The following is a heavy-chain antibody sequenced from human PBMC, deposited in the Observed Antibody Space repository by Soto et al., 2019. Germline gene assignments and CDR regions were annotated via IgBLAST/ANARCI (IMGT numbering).Heavy chain of an antibody. D-gene: IGHD6-19*01. Sequence: SETLSLTCSVSGGSISGSYWSWIRQSPGKGLEWLGYVYYTGSTNYSPSLRSRVSISVDTSKNEFSLRLSSVTAADTAVYFCAGSAAVPGANLDYGGKGTQVTVPS. CDR3: AGSAAVPGANLDY. CDR1: GGSISGSY. V-gene: IGHV4-59*01. CDR2: VYYTGST. J-gene: IGHJ4*02.